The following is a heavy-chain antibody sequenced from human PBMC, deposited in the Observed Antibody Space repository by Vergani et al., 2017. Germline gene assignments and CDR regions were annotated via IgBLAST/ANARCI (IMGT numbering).Heavy chain of an antibody. J-gene: IGHJ6*02. Sequence: QVQLQESGPGLVKPSQTLSLTCTVPGGSISSGDYYWSWIRQPPGKGLEWIGYIYYSGSTYYNPSLKSRVTISVDTSKNQFSLKLSSVTAADTAVYYCARGDIVVVPAADYYYYGMDVWGQGTTVTVSS. CDR2: IYYSGST. CDR3: ARGDIVVVPAADYYYYGMDV. CDR1: GGSISSGDYY. D-gene: IGHD2-2*01. V-gene: IGHV4-30-4*01.